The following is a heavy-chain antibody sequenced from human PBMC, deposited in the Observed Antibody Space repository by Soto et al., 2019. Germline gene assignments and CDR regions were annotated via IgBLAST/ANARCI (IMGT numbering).Heavy chain of an antibody. CDR3: AGRTNGYFAY. CDR2: IYYSGST. V-gene: IGHV4-39*07. CDR1: GGSISSSSYY. J-gene: IGHJ4*02. D-gene: IGHD1-26*01. Sequence: SETLSLTCTVSGGSISSSSYYWGWIRQPPGKGLEWIGSIYYSGSTYYNPSLKSRVTISVDTSKNTLYLEMNSLRAEDTAVYYCAGRTNGYFAYWGQGALVTVS.